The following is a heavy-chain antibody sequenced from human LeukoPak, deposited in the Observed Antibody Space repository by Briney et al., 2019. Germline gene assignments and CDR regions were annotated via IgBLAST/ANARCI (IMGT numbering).Heavy chain of an antibody. J-gene: IGHJ4*02. V-gene: IGHV4-59*01. Sequence: SETLSLTFTVAGGSISSYYWSWIRRPPGKGLEWIGYIYYSGSTNYNPSLKSRVAISVDTSKNQFSLKLSSVTAADTAVYYCARDSVGSFDYWGQGTLVTVSS. CDR1: GGSISSYY. CDR2: IYYSGST. D-gene: IGHD1-26*01. CDR3: ARDSVGSFDY.